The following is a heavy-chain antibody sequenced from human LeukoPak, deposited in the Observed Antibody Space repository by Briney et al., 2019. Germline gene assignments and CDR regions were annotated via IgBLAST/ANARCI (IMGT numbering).Heavy chain of an antibody. V-gene: IGHV3-33*06. J-gene: IGHJ4*02. Sequence: GGSLRLSCAASGFTFSSYGMHWVRQAPGKGLEWVAVIWYDGSNKYYVDSVKGRFTISRDNSKNTLYLQMNSLRAEDTAVYYCAKGTSLYGSGSYYNNYFDYWGQGTLVTVSS. CDR1: GFTFSSYG. CDR2: IWYDGSNK. D-gene: IGHD3-10*01. CDR3: AKGTSLYGSGSYYNNYFDY.